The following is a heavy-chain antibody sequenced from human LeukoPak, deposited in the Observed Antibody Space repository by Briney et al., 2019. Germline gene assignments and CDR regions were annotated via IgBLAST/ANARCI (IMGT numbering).Heavy chain of an antibody. CDR2: ISGSGGST. J-gene: IGHJ4*02. V-gene: IGHV3-23*01. Sequence: GGSLRLSCAASGFTFSSYGMSWVRQAPGKGLEWVSSISGSGGSTYYTDSVRGRFTISRDTSKNTLYLQMNSLRAEDTAVYYCAKSVSSWYFDYWGQGTLVTVSS. D-gene: IGHD6-13*01. CDR3: AKSVSSWYFDY. CDR1: GFTFSSYG.